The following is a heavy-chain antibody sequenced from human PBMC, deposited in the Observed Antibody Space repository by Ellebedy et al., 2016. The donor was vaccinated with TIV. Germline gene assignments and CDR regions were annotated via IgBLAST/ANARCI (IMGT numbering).Heavy chain of an antibody. J-gene: IGHJ4*02. D-gene: IGHD3-10*01. CDR3: ARGSDFYGSGSYFYYFES. CDR1: GGTFSRFA. Sequence: SVKVSCKASGGTFSRFAISWVRQAPGHGLEWVAGISPIFGAPNYAQKFQARVTLTADESTTTAYMELSSLRSEDTAVYYCARGSDFYGSGSYFYYFESWGQGTLVTVS. CDR2: ISPIFGAP. V-gene: IGHV1-69*13.